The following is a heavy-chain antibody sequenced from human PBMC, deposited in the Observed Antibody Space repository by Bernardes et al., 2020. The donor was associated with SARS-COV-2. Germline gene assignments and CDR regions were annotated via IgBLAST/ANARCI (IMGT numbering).Heavy chain of an antibody. CDR2: ISFDGSNK. CDR1: GFTFNTYA. D-gene: IGHD3-10*01. V-gene: IGHV3-30*14. J-gene: IGHJ1*01. Sequence: GGSLRLPCAASGFTFNTYAMHWVRQAPGKGLEWVAFISFDGSNKYYADSVKGRFTISRDNSRNTLYLQMNSLRVEDSALYYCAGREGRTNQADVWGQGSLVTVSS. CDR3: AGREGRTNQADV.